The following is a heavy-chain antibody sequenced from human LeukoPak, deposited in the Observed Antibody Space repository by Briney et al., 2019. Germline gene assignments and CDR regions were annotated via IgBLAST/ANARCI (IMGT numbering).Heavy chain of an antibody. D-gene: IGHD5-18*01. CDR2: IYHSGST. Sequence: SETLSLTCTVSGGSISSYYWSWIRQPPGKGLEWIGEIYHSGSTNYNPSLKSRVTISVDKSKNQFSLKLSSVTAADTAVYYCARRLYSYGTTITYYYYYGMDVWGQGTTVTVSS. V-gene: IGHV4-59*12. CDR3: ARRLYSYGTTITYYYYYGMDV. J-gene: IGHJ6*02. CDR1: GGSISSYY.